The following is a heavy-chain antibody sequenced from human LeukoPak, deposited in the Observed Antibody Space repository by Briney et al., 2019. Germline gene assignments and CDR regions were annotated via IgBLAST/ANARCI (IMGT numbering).Heavy chain of an antibody. Sequence: PSETLSLTCAVYGGSFSGYYWSWLRQPPGKGLEGMGEINHSGSTNYNPSLKSRGTISVDTSKNQFSLTLSSVTAADTAVYYCARGVKGRYCSSTSCYFAFDIWGQGTMVTVSS. D-gene: IGHD2-2*01. CDR2: INHSGST. J-gene: IGHJ3*02. V-gene: IGHV4-34*01. CDR3: ARGVKGRYCSSTSCYFAFDI. CDR1: GGSFSGYY.